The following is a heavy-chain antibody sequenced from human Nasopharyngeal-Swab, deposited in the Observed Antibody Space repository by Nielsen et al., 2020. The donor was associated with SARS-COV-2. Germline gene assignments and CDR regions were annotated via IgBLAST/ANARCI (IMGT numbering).Heavy chain of an antibody. CDR3: ARDRVVLAVPDY. CDR2: IWYDGSNK. Sequence: GESLKISCAASGFTFSSYGMPWVRQAPGKGLEWVAGIWYDGSNKYYADSVKGRFTISRDNSKNTLYLQMNSLRAEDTAVYYCARDRVVLAVPDYWGQGTLVTVSS. V-gene: IGHV3-33*01. CDR1: GFTFSSYG. J-gene: IGHJ4*02. D-gene: IGHD2-2*01.